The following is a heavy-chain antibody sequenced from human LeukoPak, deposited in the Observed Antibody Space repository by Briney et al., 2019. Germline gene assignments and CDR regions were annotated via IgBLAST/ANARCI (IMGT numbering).Heavy chain of an antibody. D-gene: IGHD3-10*01. V-gene: IGHV3-30-3*01. CDR3: ARDGAPSGGTHYYYGMDV. CDR1: GFTFSSYA. J-gene: IGHJ6*02. Sequence: GGSLRLSCAASGFTFSSYAMHCVRQAPGKGVGWVAVISYDGSNKYYADSVKGRFTISRDNSKNTLYLQMNSLRAEDTAVYYCARDGAPSGGTHYYYGMDVWGQGTTVTVSS. CDR2: ISYDGSNK.